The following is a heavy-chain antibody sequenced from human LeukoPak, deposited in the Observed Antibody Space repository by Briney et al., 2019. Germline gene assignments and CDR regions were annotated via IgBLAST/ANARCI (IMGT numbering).Heavy chain of an antibody. V-gene: IGHV3-23*01. D-gene: IGHD3-3*01. CDR3: AKGNDFWSGYCFDY. Sequence: PGVSLTLSCAASGCTFSSYSMSWLRQAPGKGLEWVAAISGSGCSTYYADSLKGRFTIARDNSKNTLYLQMHSLRAEDTAVYYCAKGNDFWSGYCFDYWGQGTLVTVSS. CDR2: ISGSGCST. CDR1: GCTFSSYS. J-gene: IGHJ4*02.